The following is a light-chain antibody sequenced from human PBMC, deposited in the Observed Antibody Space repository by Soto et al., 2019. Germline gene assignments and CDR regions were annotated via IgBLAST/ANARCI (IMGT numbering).Light chain of an antibody. V-gene: IGLV2-14*01. J-gene: IGLJ2*01. Sequence: QSALTQPASVSGSPGQTITISCTGTSSDVGGYNYVSWYQQHPGKVPKLMIYDVTNRPSGVSNRFSGSKSGNTASLTISGLQAEDEADYYCSSYTSSGTYVVFGGGTKLTVL. CDR1: SSDVGGYNY. CDR2: DVT. CDR3: SSYTSSGTYVV.